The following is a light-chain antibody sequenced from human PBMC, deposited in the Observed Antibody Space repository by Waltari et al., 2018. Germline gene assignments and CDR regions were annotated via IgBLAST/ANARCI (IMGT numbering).Light chain of an antibody. V-gene: IGKV1-5*03. CDR1: ESGKND. CDR2: RAS. CDR3: NKYKALPLA. Sequence: RASESGKNDVAWYQHQRGEAAKVRVHRASRLDRGVAWRCSGSGYVTECTLTISSLEPDDFETYYCNKYKALPLAFGGGTKVEIK. J-gene: IGKJ4*01.